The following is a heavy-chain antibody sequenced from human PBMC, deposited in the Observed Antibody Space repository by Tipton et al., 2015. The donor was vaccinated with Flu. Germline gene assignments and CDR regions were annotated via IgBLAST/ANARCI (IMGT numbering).Heavy chain of an antibody. D-gene: IGHD3-16*01. CDR3: ARDWGVGATDYYFDH. V-gene: IGHV1-2*06. CDR2: INPRTGGI. J-gene: IGHJ4*02. CDR1: GYTFIGYY. Sequence: QVQLVQSGAEVKKPGASVRVSCKTSGYTFIGYYMHWVRQAPGRGFEWLGRINPRTGGITYAQQFQGRVTMTRDTSISTAYMELTRVTFDDTAVYYCARDWGVGATDYYFDHGGQGTLTTVSS.